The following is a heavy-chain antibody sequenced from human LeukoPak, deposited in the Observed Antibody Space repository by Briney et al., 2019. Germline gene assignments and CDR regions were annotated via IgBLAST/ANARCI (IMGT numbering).Heavy chain of an antibody. V-gene: IGHV3-15*01. CDR2: IKSKVDTWTP. Sequence: TVGSLRLSCVASGLTFTNAWMGWVRQAPGKGLEWVGHIKSKVDTWTPDSAEPVKGRFTISRADSNNTLYLEMNRLKTEHTAVYHYTTDSPYTAGAAIAHSGEGTLVTVSS. J-gene: IGHJ4*02. D-gene: IGHD3-16*02. CDR3: TTDSPYTAGAAIAH. CDR1: GLTFTNAW.